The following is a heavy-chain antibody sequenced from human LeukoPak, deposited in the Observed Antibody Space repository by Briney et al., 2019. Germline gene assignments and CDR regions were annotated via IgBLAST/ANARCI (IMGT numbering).Heavy chain of an antibody. Sequence: EASVKVSCRASGGTFSSYAISWVRQAPGQGLEWMGRIIPILGIANYAQKFQGRVTITADKSTSTAYMELSSLRSEDTAVYYCARDGQGDILTDSEYFQHWGQGTLVTVSS. V-gene: IGHV1-69*04. CDR3: ARDGQGDILTDSEYFQH. CDR2: IIPILGIA. CDR1: GGTFSSYA. J-gene: IGHJ1*01. D-gene: IGHD3-9*01.